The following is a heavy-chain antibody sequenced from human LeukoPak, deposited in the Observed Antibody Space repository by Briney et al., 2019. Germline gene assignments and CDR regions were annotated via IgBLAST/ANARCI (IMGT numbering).Heavy chain of an antibody. V-gene: IGHV3-21*01. CDR3: ARMHLFGVVNYNYYYMDV. Sequence: PGGSLRLSCAASGFTFTIYSMTWVRQAPGKGLEWVASVRSSGAHTYYADSVKGRFNISRDNAKNSLFLQMNSLRVEDTALYYCARMHLFGVVNYNYYYMDVWGKGTPVTVSS. CDR2: VRSSGAHT. J-gene: IGHJ6*03. D-gene: IGHD3-3*01. CDR1: GFTFTIYS.